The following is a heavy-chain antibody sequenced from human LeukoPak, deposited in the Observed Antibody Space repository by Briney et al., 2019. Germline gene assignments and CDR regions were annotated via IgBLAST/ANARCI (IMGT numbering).Heavy chain of an antibody. Sequence: GGSLRLSCAGSGFTFSSYWMSWVRQAPGKGLEWVANIKQDGSEKYYVGSVKGRFTISRDNAKNSLYLQMDSLRVEDTATYYCARWRGSTSERSDYWGQGTLVTVSS. D-gene: IGHD2-2*01. CDR2: IKQDGSEK. J-gene: IGHJ4*02. CDR1: GFTFSSYW. V-gene: IGHV3-7*01. CDR3: ARWRGSTSERSDY.